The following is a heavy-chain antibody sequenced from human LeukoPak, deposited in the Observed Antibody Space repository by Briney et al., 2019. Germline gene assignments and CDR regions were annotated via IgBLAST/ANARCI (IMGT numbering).Heavy chain of an antibody. CDR3: ESRGGYYYFSDY. D-gene: IGHD3-22*01. CDR2: ISYDGSNK. J-gene: IGHJ4*02. Sequence: QPGGSLRLSCAASGFTFSSYAMHWVRQAPGKGLEWVAVISYDGSNKYYADSVKGRFTISRDNSKNTLYLQMNSLRAEDTAVYYCESRGGYYYFSDYWGQGTLVTVSS. V-gene: IGHV3-30-3*01. CDR1: GFTFSSYA.